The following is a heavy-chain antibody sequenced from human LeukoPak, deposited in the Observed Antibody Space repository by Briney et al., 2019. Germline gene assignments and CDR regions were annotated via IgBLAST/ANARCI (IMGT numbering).Heavy chain of an antibody. CDR2: ISYDGSNK. CDR3: ARVGGDVLSGHRTGYYYAMDV. D-gene: IGHD3-3*01. Sequence: GGSLRLSCAASGFTFTRFAMYWVRQAPGKGLEWVALISYDGSNKYYADSVKGRFTISRVNSKNTVYLQMNSPRAEDAAVYYCARVGGDVLSGHRTGYYYAMDVWGQGTTVTVSS. J-gene: IGHJ6*02. V-gene: IGHV3-30*04. CDR1: GFTFTRFA.